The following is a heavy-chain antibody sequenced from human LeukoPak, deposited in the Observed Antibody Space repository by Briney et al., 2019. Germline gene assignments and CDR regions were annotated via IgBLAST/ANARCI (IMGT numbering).Heavy chain of an antibody. CDR3: ARKTYYYDSGSYSKSYYSDY. Sequence: GGSLRLSCAASGFTFTDFYMSWIRQAPGKGLEWLSDISRSSTDTNYAESVKGRFTISRDNAKNSLFLQLNSLRAEDTAVYYCARKTYYYDSGSYSKSYYSDYWGQGTLVTVSS. CDR2: ISRSSTDT. J-gene: IGHJ4*02. V-gene: IGHV3-11*06. D-gene: IGHD3-10*01. CDR1: GFTFTDFY.